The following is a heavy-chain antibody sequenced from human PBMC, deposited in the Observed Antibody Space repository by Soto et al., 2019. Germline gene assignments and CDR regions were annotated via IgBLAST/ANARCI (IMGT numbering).Heavy chain of an antibody. V-gene: IGHV3-23*01. CDR3: AKDQRYGDYAYDAFDI. J-gene: IGHJ3*02. Sequence: RGSLRLSCAASGFTFSSYAMSWVRQAPGKGLEWVSAISGSGGSTYYADSVKGRFTISRDNSKNTLYLQMNSLRAEDTAVYYCAKDQRYGDYAYDAFDIWGQGTMVTVSS. CDR2: ISGSGGST. D-gene: IGHD4-17*01. CDR1: GFTFSSYA.